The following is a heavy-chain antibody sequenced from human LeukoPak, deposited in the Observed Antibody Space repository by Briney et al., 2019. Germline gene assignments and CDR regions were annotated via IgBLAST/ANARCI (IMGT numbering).Heavy chain of an antibody. J-gene: IGHJ4*02. D-gene: IGHD6-6*01. CDR2: RYCRSKWYN. CDR3: AREGTYDQQLENGGFDY. CDR1: GVSVSSNSAA. Sequence: SQTLSLTCAISGVSVSSNSAAWNWLGQCPSRGLEWLGRRYCRSKWYNDYAVSVKSRITINPHTSKTQFSLQLNSVTPEDTAVYHCAREGTYDQQLENGGFDYSGQGTLVTVSS. V-gene: IGHV6-1*01.